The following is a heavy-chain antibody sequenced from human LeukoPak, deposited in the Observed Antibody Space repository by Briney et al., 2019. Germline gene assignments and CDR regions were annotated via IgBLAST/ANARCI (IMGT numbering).Heavy chain of an antibody. D-gene: IGHD3/OR15-3a*01. V-gene: IGHV3-53*04. J-gene: IGHJ6*02. CDR2: LYGAGAT. CDR3: ARGGTPTFWTGFMDV. Sequence: GGSLRLSCAASGFTVSSNYMSWVRQAPGKGLEWVSVLYGAGATYYADSVKGRFIISRHNSNNTLYLQMNSLRAEDTAVYYCARGGTPTFWTGFMDVWGLGTTATVSS. CDR1: GFTVSSNY.